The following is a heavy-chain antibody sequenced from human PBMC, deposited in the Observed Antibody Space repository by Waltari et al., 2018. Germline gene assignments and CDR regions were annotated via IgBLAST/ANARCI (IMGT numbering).Heavy chain of an antibody. D-gene: IGHD4-17*01. Sequence: EVQLAESGGGLVQPGGSLRLSCAVSGFSFSSYWMYWVRQSPGKGLVWVSQINSDGSKIDYADSVKGRFTISRDNTKNTLYLEMNSLRAEDTAVYYCARDPSFGDFEAYFDYWGQGTQVTVSS. J-gene: IGHJ4*02. CDR1: GFSFSSYW. CDR3: ARDPSFGDFEAYFDY. V-gene: IGHV3-74*01. CDR2: INSDGSKI.